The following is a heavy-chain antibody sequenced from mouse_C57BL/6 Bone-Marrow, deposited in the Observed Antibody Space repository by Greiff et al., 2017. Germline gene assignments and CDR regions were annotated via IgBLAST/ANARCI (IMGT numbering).Heavy chain of an antibody. Sequence: QVQLKESGAELARPGASVKMSCKASGYTFTSYTMHWVKQRPGQGLEWIGYINPSSGYTKYNQKFKDKATLTADKSSSTAYMQLSSLTSEDSAVYYCARSVLLLLDYWGQGTTRTVSS. CDR1: GYTFTSYT. CDR2: INPSSGYT. CDR3: ARSVLLLLDY. J-gene: IGHJ2*01. V-gene: IGHV1-4*01. D-gene: IGHD1-1*01.